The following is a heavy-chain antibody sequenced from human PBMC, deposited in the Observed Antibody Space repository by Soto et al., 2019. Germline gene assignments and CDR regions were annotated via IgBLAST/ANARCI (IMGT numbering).Heavy chain of an antibody. D-gene: IGHD3-10*01. CDR3: ARENMVRGVIRYYYYYGMDV. CDR2: ISYDGSNK. J-gene: IGHJ6*02. V-gene: IGHV3-30-3*01. CDR1: GFTFSSYA. Sequence: GGSLRLSCAASGFTFSSYAMHWVRQAPGKGLEWVAVISYDGSNKYYADSVKGRFTISRDNSKNTLYLQMNSLRAEDTAVYYCARENMVRGVIRYYYYYGMDVWGQGTTVTVSS.